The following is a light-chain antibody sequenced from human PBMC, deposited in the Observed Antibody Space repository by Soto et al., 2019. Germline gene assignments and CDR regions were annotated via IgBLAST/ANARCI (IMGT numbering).Light chain of an antibody. Sequence: QSVLTQPPSASGTPGQRVTISCSGGSSNIGSENVNWYQQLPGMAPKLLIYGNNQRPSGVPDRFSGSKSGTSASLAISGLQSEDEADYYCAAWDDSLNVHVVFGGGTKLTVL. CDR3: AAWDDSLNVHVV. J-gene: IGLJ2*01. CDR1: SSNIGSEN. V-gene: IGLV1-44*01. CDR2: GNN.